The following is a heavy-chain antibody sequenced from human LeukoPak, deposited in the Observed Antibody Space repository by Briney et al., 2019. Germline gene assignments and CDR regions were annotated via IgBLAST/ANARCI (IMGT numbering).Heavy chain of an antibody. CDR2: ISYDGSNK. V-gene: IGHV3-30-3*01. CDR1: GFTFSCYA. Sequence: GGSLRLSCAASGFTFSCYAMSWVRQAPGKGLEWVAVISYDGSNKYYADSVKGRFTISRDNSKNTLYLQMNSLRAEDTAVYYCARGPTSIAVAGTLRIWGQGTMVTVSS. CDR3: ARGPTSIAVAGTLRI. D-gene: IGHD6-19*01. J-gene: IGHJ3*02.